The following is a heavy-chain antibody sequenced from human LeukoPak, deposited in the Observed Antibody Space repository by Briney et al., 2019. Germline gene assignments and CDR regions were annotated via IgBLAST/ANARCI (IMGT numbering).Heavy chain of an antibody. D-gene: IGHD5-24*01. CDR3: AREGDGYNSPIDY. V-gene: IGHV3-21*01. J-gene: IGHJ4*02. CDR2: ISSSSLYI. CDR1: GFTLSAYS. Sequence: GGSLRLSCAASGFTLSAYSLNWVRQAPGKGLEWVSSISSSSLYIYYADSVKGRFTISRDNAKNSLFLQMNSLRAEDTAVYYCAREGDGYNSPIDYWGQGTLVTVSS.